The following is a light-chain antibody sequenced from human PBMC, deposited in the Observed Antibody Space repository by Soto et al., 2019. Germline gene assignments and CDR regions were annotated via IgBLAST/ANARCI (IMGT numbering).Light chain of an antibody. CDR1: QSVSSY. V-gene: IGKV3-11*01. CDR3: QQRSNWRIT. Sequence: EIVLTQSPATPSLSPGERATLSFRASQSVSSYLAWYQQKPGQAPRLLIYDASNRATGIPARFSGSGSGTDFTLTISSLEPEDFAVYYCQQRSNWRITFGQGTRLEI. CDR2: DAS. J-gene: IGKJ5*01.